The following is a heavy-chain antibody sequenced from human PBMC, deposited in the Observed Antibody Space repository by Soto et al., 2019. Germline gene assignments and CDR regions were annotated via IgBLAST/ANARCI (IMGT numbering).Heavy chain of an antibody. CDR1: GFTFRSYW. Sequence: EVQLVESGGGLVQPGGSLRLSCAASGFTFRSYWMHWVRQAPGKGLEWVSRINTGGSSTVYADSVKGRFTISRDNAKNTLYVQMTSLRAEDTAVYYCTRGLENYSYFDYWGQGILVTVSS. D-gene: IGHD1-7*01. J-gene: IGHJ4*02. V-gene: IGHV3-74*01. CDR2: INTGGSST. CDR3: TRGLENYSYFDY.